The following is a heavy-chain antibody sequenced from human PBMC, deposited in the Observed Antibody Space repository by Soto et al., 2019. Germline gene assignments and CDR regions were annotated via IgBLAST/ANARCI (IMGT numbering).Heavy chain of an antibody. CDR3: ARSYGDYDS. J-gene: IGHJ4*01. CDR2: IYWDKDK. D-gene: IGHD4-17*01. Sequence: QITLKESGPTLVKPTQTLTLTCTFSGFSLSTSGVGVGWIRQPPGKALEWLALIYWDKDKRNSPSLKSRLTLPQDTSKAQLVLTMTNMDPVATATYNCARSYGDYDSCGQGTRVTVSS. CDR1: GFSLSTSGVG. V-gene: IGHV2-5*02.